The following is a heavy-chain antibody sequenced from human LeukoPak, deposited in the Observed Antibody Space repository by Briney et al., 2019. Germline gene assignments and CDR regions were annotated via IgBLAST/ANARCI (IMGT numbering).Heavy chain of an antibody. CDR1: GFTFSSYA. CDR3: AKSSDYVWGAGNWFDP. J-gene: IGHJ5*02. CDR2: ISGSGGST. V-gene: IGHV3-23*01. D-gene: IGHD3-16*01. Sequence: GGSLRLSCAASGFTFSSYAMSWVRQAPGKGLEWVSAISGSGGSTYYADSVKGRFTISRDNSKNTLYLQMNSLRAEDTAVYYCAKSSDYVWGAGNWFDPWAQGTLVTVSS.